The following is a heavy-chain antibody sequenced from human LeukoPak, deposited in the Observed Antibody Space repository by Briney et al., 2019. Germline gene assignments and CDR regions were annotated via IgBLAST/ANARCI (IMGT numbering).Heavy chain of an antibody. Sequence: PGGSLRLSCAASGFTFSNYWLTWVRQAPRKGLEWVANIKQDGSEKHYVDSVKGRFTISRDNAKRSLYLQMNSLRAEDTAVFYCARGVDYHYYYYMDFWGKGTTVTVSS. V-gene: IGHV3-7*01. J-gene: IGHJ6*03. CDR1: GFTFSNYW. CDR2: IKQDGSEK. CDR3: ARGVDYHYYYYMDF.